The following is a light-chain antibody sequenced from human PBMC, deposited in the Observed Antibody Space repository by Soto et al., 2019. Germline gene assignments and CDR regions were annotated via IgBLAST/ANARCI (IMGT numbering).Light chain of an antibody. CDR2: SAS. Sequence: DIQMTQSPASLAVSVGDRVTITCRASQSINNYLNWYLQRPGQAPKLLIRSASTLQRGVPSKFSGSGSRTEFTLTIAGLQPEDFGTYYCQQSFSMPITFGHGTRLDIK. J-gene: IGKJ5*01. CDR3: QQSFSMPIT. CDR1: QSINNY. V-gene: IGKV1-39*01.